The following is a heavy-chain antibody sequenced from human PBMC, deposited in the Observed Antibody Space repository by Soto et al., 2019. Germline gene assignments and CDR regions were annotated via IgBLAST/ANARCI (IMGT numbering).Heavy chain of an antibody. Sequence: EVQLLESGGGLVQPGGSLRLSCAASGFTFSSFAMSWVRQAPGKGLEWVSGISGSGGSTYYADSVEGRFTISRDNSKNTMYLQMNSLRGEDTAVYYCAKDRKSGSGWYWDYWGQGTLVTASS. V-gene: IGHV3-23*01. CDR1: GFTFSSFA. CDR3: AKDRKSGSGWYWDY. D-gene: IGHD6-19*01. J-gene: IGHJ4*02. CDR2: ISGSGGST.